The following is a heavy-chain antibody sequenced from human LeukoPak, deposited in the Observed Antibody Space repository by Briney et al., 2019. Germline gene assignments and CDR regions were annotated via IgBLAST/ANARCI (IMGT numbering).Heavy chain of an antibody. J-gene: IGHJ5*02. V-gene: IGHV4-39*02. CDR3: AREVAGTGYWFDP. CDR2: IYYSGST. CDR1: GGSISSSSYY. Sequence: SETLSLTCTVSGGSISSSSYYWGWIRQPPGKGLEWIGSIYYSGSTYYNPSLKSRVTISVDTSKNQFSLKLSSVTAADTAVYYCAREVAGTGYWFDPWGQGTLVTVSS. D-gene: IGHD6-19*01.